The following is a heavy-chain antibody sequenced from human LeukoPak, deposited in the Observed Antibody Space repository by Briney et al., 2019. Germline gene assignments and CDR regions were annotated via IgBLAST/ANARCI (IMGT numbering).Heavy chain of an antibody. CDR3: ARATQLWFDFDY. CDR2: INHSGST. D-gene: IGHD5-18*01. V-gene: IGHV4-34*01. J-gene: IGHJ4*02. Sequence: SETLSLTCAVYGGSFSGYYWSWIRQPPGKGLEWIGEINHSGSTNYNPSLKSRVTISVDTSKNQFSLKLSSVTAADTAVYHCARATQLWFDFDYWGQGTLVTVSS. CDR1: GGSFSGYY.